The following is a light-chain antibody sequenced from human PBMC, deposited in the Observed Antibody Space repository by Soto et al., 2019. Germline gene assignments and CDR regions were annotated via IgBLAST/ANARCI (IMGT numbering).Light chain of an antibody. V-gene: IGLV2-14*01. CDR3: SSHSSISTVI. CDR2: DVN. CDR1: VNDVGGYNY. J-gene: IGLJ2*01. Sequence: QSALTQPASVSGSPGQSITISCTGTVNDVGGYNYVSWYQQPPGKAPKLIIHDVNNRPSGVSNRFSGSKSGNTASLTISGLQTEDESDYYCSSHSSISTVIFGGGTKVTVL.